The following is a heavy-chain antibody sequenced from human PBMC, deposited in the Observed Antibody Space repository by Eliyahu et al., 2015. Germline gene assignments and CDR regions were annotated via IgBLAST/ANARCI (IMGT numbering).Heavy chain of an antibody. CDR3: ARAEYSSSGGHAFDI. CDR2: IDWDDDK. CDR1: GFSLSTSGMC. J-gene: IGHJ3*02. D-gene: IGHD6-6*01. V-gene: IGHV2-70*01. Sequence: QVTLRESGPALVKPTQTLTLTCTFSGFSLSTSGMCVSWIRQPPGKALEWLALIDWDDDKYYSTSLKTRLTISKDTSKNQVVLTMTNMDPVDTATYYCARAEYSSSGGHAFDIWGQGTMVTVSS.